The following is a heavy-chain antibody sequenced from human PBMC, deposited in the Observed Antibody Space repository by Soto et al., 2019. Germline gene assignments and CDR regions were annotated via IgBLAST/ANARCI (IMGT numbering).Heavy chain of an antibody. V-gene: IGHV4-30-4*01. J-gene: IGHJ3*02. CDR2: IHYGGST. D-gene: IGHD4-17*01. CDR1: GDSISGGDYY. Sequence: QVQLQESGPGLVKPSQTLSLTCSVSGDSISGGDYYWNWIRQSPVKGLEWIGHIHYGGSTYYNPSLKGRVNISIDTSGTQFSVELTSVTAADTAVYYCARDGFRLRDAFHIWGVGTMVTVPS. CDR3: ARDGFRLRDAFHI.